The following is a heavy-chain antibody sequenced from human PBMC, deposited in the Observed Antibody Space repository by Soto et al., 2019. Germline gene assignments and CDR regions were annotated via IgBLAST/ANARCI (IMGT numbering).Heavy chain of an antibody. J-gene: IGHJ4*02. Sequence: GGSLRLSCAASGFTFSSYGMHRVRQAPGKGLEWVALIWYDGSNKNYADSVKGRFTISRDDSKNTLYLQMNSLRAEDTAVYYCARDAYLGSGSYAYWGQGTLVTVSS. V-gene: IGHV3-33*01. CDR1: GFTFSSYG. D-gene: IGHD3-10*01. CDR2: IWYDGSNK. CDR3: ARDAYLGSGSYAY.